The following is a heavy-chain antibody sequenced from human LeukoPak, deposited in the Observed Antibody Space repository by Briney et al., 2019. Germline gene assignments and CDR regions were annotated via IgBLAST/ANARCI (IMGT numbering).Heavy chain of an antibody. Sequence: GGSLRLSCAASGFTFSNYAMRWVRQAPGKGLEWVSGISGSGDSTYYADSVKGRFTISRDNSKNTLYLQMNSLRAEDTAVYYCARRSGIAVAGAFDYWGQGTLVTVS. CDR2: ISGSGDST. CDR3: ARRSGIAVAGAFDY. D-gene: IGHD6-19*01. CDR1: GFTFSNYA. V-gene: IGHV3-23*01. J-gene: IGHJ4*02.